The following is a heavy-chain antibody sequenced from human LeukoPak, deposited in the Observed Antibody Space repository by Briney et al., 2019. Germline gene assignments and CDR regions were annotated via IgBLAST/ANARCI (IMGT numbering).Heavy chain of an antibody. V-gene: IGHV4-34*01. CDR3: ASPYYYGSGSYYR. Sequence: GSLRLSCAASGFTFSSYGMHWVRQPPGKGLEWIGEINHSGSTNYNPSLKSRVTISVDTSKNQFPLKLSSVTAADTAVYYCASPYYYGSGSYYRWGQGTLVTVSS. J-gene: IGHJ4*02. CDR1: GFTFSSYG. CDR2: INHSGST. D-gene: IGHD3-10*01.